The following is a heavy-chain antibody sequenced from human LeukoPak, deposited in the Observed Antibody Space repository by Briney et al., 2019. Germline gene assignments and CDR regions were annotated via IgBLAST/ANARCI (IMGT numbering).Heavy chain of an antibody. V-gene: IGHV1-8*01. Sequence: ASVKVSFKASGYTFTIYDINWVRQATGQGLEWMGWINPNSGNTGYAQKFPGRVTMTRNTSISTAYMELSSLRSEDTAVYYCARGRRRVVPAAIRRGGYNWFDPWGEGTLVTVSS. CDR2: INPNSGNT. CDR3: ARGRRRVVPAAIRRGGYNWFDP. J-gene: IGHJ5*02. CDR1: GYTFTIYD. D-gene: IGHD2-2*02.